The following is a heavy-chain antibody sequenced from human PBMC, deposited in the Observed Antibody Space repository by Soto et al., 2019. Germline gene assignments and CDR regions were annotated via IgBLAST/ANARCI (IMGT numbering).Heavy chain of an antibody. Sequence: ASVMVSGKASGYTFTSYGISWVRQASGQGLERMGWMSAHTGNTNYAHKLQGRVIMTTAPSTSTAIMELRSLRSADTVVYYCAKGGPLRGAAAGHRWFNPRGQGTLVTVFS. CDR2: MSAHTGNT. J-gene: IGHJ5*02. CDR3: AKGGPLRGAAAGHRWFNP. CDR1: GYTFTSYG. D-gene: IGHD6-13*01. V-gene: IGHV1-18*04.